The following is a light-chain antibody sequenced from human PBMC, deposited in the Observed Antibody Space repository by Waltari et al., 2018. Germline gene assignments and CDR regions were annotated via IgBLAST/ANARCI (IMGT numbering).Light chain of an antibody. CDR2: KVF. CDR1: QSLVHSDGNTN. V-gene: IGKV2-30*02. CDR3: MQGIHWPRS. J-gene: IGKJ1*01. Sequence: DVVMTQSPLSLPVTLGHPASISCRSSQSLVHSDGNTNLSWVQPRPGQYPRRLIYKVFNRDSGVPDRFSGSGSGTDFTLKISRVEAEAIAIYYCMQGIHWPRSFGQGTKVEIE.